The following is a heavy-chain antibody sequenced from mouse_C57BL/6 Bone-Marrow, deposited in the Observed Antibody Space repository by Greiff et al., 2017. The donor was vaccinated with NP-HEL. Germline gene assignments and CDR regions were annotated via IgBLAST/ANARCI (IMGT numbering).Heavy chain of an antibody. CDR1: GFTFSSYA. Sequence: VQLKESGGGLVKPGGSLKLSCAASGFTFSSYAMSWVRQTPEKRLEWVATISDGGSYTYYPDNVKGRFTISRDNAKNNLYLQMSHLKSEDTAMYYCARALLLLFDYWGQGTTLTVSS. V-gene: IGHV5-4*01. D-gene: IGHD2-10*01. CDR2: ISDGGSYT. CDR3: ARALLLLFDY. J-gene: IGHJ2*01.